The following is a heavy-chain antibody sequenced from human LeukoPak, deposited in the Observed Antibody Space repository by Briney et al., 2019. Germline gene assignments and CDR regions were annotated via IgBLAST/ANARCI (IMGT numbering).Heavy chain of an antibody. J-gene: IGHJ4*02. Sequence: PGGSLRLSCAASGFTFSSYGMHWVRQAPGKGLEWVAVIWYGGSNKYYADSVKGRFTISRDNSKNTLYLQMNSLRAEDTAVYYCAKRGFNWGYGYEGYFDYWGQGTLVTVSS. CDR3: AKRGFNWGYGYEGYFDY. CDR1: GFTFSSYG. D-gene: IGHD5-18*01. V-gene: IGHV3-30*02. CDR2: IWYGGSNK.